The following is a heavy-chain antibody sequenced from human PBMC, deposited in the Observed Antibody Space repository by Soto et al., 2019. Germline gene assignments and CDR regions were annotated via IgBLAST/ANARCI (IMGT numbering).Heavy chain of an antibody. CDR2: INHSGST. CDR1: GGSFSGYY. D-gene: IGHD6-13*01. J-gene: IGHJ6*02. V-gene: IGHV4-34*01. Sequence: SETLSLTCAVYGGSFSGYYWSWIRQPPGKGLEWIGEINHSGSTNYNPSLKSRVTISVDTSKNQFSLKLSSVTAADTAVYYCARGGPGSSPYYYYYGMDVWGQGTTVTVSS. CDR3: ARGGPGSSPYYYYYGMDV.